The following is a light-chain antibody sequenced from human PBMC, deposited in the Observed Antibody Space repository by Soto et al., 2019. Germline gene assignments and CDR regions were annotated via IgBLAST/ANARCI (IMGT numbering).Light chain of an antibody. CDR1: QSVSSSY. CDR3: QQYGSSPLLT. V-gene: IGKV3-20*01. Sequence: EIVLTQSPGTLSLSPGERATLSCRASQSVSSSYLAWYQQKPGQAPRLLIYGASSRATGIPDRFSGSGSGTDFTLTISRLXPEDFAVYYCQQYGSSPLLTFGGGTKVDIK. J-gene: IGKJ4*01. CDR2: GAS.